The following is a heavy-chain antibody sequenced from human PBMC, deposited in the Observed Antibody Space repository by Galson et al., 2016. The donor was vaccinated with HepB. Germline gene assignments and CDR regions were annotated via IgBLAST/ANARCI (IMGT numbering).Heavy chain of an antibody. V-gene: IGHV3-9*01. CDR1: GFTFDDYG. CDR3: GKDVGTGGYSNGYYYGMDA. Sequence: SLRLSCAASGFTFDDYGMHWVRQAPGKGLEWVSGISWNGGSKGYADSVKGRFTISRDNTKKSLYLQMNSLRPEDTALYYCGKDVGTGGYSNGYYYGMDAWGQGTTVTVS. D-gene: IGHD5-18*01. CDR2: ISWNGGSK. J-gene: IGHJ6*02.